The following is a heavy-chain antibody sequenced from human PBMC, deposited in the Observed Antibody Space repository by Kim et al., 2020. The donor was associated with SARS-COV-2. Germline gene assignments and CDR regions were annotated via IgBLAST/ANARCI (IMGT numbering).Heavy chain of an antibody. V-gene: IGHV3-23*03. CDR2: IYSGGSST. CDR1: GFTFSSYA. CDR3: ALSGIAAAGVDY. Sequence: GGSLRLSCAASGFTFSSYAMSWVRQAPGKGLEWVSVIYSGGSSTYYADSVKGRFTISRDNSKNTLYLQMNSLRAEDTAVYYCALSGIAAAGVDYWGQGTLVTVSS. D-gene: IGHD6-13*01. J-gene: IGHJ4*02.